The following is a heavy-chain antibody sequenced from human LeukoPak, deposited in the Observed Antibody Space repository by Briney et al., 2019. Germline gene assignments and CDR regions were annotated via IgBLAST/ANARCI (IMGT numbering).Heavy chain of an antibody. D-gene: IGHD2-2*01. CDR2: IYPSGST. CDR3: ARDQEHCSGTSCYPYWYDS. Sequence: SETLSLTCTVSGGSIRSYYWSWIRQPAGKGLEWIGRIYPSGSTNYNPSLKSRVTMSVDTSKNQFSLKLSSVTAADTAVYFCARDQEHCSGTSCYPYWYDSWGQGTLVTVSS. CDR1: GGSIRSYY. V-gene: IGHV4-4*07. J-gene: IGHJ5*01.